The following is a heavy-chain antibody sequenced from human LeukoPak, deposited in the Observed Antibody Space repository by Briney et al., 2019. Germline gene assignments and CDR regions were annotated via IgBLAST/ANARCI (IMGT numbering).Heavy chain of an antibody. CDR2: ISGSGGST. Sequence: AGGSLRLSCAASGFTFSSYAMSWVRQAPGKGLEWVSAISGSGGSTYYADSVKGRFTISRDNSKNTLYLQMNSLRAEDTAVYYCAKRDIGYYDILTGYRMAGYFDCWGQGTLVTVSS. CDR1: GFTFSSYA. D-gene: IGHD3-9*01. V-gene: IGHV3-23*01. CDR3: AKRDIGYYDILTGYRMAGYFDC. J-gene: IGHJ4*02.